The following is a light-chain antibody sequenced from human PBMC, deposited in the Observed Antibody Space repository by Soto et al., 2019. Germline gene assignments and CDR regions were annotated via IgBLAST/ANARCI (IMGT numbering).Light chain of an antibody. Sequence: QSVLTQPPSASGTPGQRVTISCSGSSSNIGSNTVNWYQQLPGTAPKLLIYSNNQRPSGVPDRLSGSKSCTSASLAISGLQSEDEADYYCAAWGDSLNGPVFGGGTKVTVL. CDR2: SNN. J-gene: IGLJ2*01. V-gene: IGLV1-44*01. CDR3: AAWGDSLNGPV. CDR1: SSNIGSNT.